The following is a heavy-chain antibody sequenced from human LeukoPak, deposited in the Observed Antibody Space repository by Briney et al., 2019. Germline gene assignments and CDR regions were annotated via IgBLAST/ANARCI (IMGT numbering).Heavy chain of an antibody. D-gene: IGHD2-21*02. CDR1: GFTFSDYY. CDR3: ARDNIVVVTAHDAFDI. Sequence: GGSLRLSCAASGFTFSDYYMSWIRQAPGKGLEWVSYISSSGSTIYYADSVKGRFTIPRDNAKNSLYLQMNSLRAEDTAVYYCARDNIVVVTAHDAFDIWGQGTMVTVSS. V-gene: IGHV3-11*01. J-gene: IGHJ3*02. CDR2: ISSSGSTI.